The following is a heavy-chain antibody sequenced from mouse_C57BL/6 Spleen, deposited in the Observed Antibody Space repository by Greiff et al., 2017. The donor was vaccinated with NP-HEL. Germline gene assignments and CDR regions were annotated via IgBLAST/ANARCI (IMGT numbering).Heavy chain of an antibody. Sequence: VQLQQSGAELVRPGASVKLSCKASGYTFTDYYINWVKQRPGQGLEWIARIYPGSGNTYYNEKFKGKATLTAEKSSSTAYMQLSSLTSEDSAVYFCARSGRQGYAMDYWGQGTSVTVSS. CDR3: ARSGRQGYAMDY. V-gene: IGHV1-76*01. D-gene: IGHD3-1*01. CDR1: GYTFTDYY. CDR2: IYPGSGNT. J-gene: IGHJ4*01.